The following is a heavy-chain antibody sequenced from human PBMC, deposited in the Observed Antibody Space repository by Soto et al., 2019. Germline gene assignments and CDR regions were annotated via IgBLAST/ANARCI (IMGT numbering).Heavy chain of an antibody. V-gene: IGHV3-23*01. CDR2: ISGSGGST. J-gene: IGHJ4*02. CDR1: GFTFSSYA. CDR3: TKVAMVRGVISYFDY. Sequence: GGSLRLSCAASGFTFSSYAMSWVRQAPGKGLEWVSAISGSGGSTYYADSVKGRFTISRDNSKNTLYLQMNSLRAEDTAVYYGTKVAMVRGVISYFDYWGQGTLVTVSS. D-gene: IGHD3-10*01.